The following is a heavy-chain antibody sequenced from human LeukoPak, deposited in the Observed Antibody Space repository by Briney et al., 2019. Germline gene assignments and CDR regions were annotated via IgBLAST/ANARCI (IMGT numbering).Heavy chain of an antibody. V-gene: IGHV3-23*01. CDR3: AKEHFYYDFWSGYRNWFDP. CDR1: GFTFSSYA. D-gene: IGHD3-3*01. CDR2: ISGSGGST. J-gene: IGHJ5*02. Sequence: GGSLRLSCAASGFTFSSYAMSWVRQAPGKGLEWGSAISGSGGSTYYADSVKGRFTISRDNSKNTLYLQMNSLRAEDTAVYYCAKEHFYYDFWSGYRNWFDPWGQGTLVTVSS.